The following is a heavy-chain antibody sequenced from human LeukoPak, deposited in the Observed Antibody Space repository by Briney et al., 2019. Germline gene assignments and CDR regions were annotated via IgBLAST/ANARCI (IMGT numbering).Heavy chain of an antibody. J-gene: IGHJ4*02. CDR3: ARDSYYFGSGNYPFDY. CDR1: GGSISSYY. CDR2: IYTSGNT. V-gene: IGHV4-4*07. D-gene: IGHD3-10*01. Sequence: SETLSLTCNVSGGSISSYYWSWIRQPAGKGLEWIGRIYTSGNTNYNPPLKSRVTMSVDTSKNQFSLKLSSVTAADTAIYYCARDSYYFGSGNYPFDYWGQGTLVTVSS.